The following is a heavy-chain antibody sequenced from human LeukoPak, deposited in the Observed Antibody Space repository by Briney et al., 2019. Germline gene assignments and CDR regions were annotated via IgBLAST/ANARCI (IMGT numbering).Heavy chain of an antibody. D-gene: IGHD3-10*01. J-gene: IGHJ4*02. CDR2: ISAYDGNT. Sequence: ASVNVSCKASGYAFLSCGFSWVRQATGQGLEWMGWISAYDGNTKSIDKLQGRVTLTTDTSTNTAYLELRGLRSDDTAVYYCTRDAYGSGKGYFDYWGQGTLVTVSS. V-gene: IGHV1-18*01. CDR3: TRDAYGSGKGYFDY. CDR1: GYAFLSCG.